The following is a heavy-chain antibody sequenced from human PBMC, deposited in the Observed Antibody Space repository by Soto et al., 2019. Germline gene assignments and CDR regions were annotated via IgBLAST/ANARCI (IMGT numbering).Heavy chain of an antibody. D-gene: IGHD6-6*01. V-gene: IGHV4-61*01. CDR1: GGSVSSGSFY. Sequence: KPTETLSLTCTVSGGSVSSGSFYWSWIRQPPGKGLEWIGFIYNNRSFNYNPSLKSRVTISVDTSKHQFSLKLSSVTAADPAVYYCARVPLGYISSHYFDFGGQGALVTVSS. CDR3: ARVPLGYISSHYFDF. CDR2: IYNNRSF. J-gene: IGHJ4*02.